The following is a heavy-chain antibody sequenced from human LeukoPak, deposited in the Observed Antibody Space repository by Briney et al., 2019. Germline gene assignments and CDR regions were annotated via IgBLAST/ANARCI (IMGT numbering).Heavy chain of an antibody. CDR1: GGTFSSYA. V-gene: IGHV1-69*13. Sequence: ASVKVSRKASGGTFSSYAISWVRQAPGPGLEWMGGIIPIFGTANYAQKFQGRVTITADESTSTAYKELSRLGSEDTAVYYCAGECDYYGSRSYYPNWFDPWGQGTLVTVSS. D-gene: IGHD3-10*01. CDR3: AGECDYYGSRSYYPNWFDP. CDR2: IIPIFGTA. J-gene: IGHJ5*02.